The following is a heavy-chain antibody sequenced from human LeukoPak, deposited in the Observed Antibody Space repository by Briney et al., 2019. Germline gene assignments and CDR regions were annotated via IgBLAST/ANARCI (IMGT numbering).Heavy chain of an antibody. V-gene: IGHV4-4*07. J-gene: IGHJ5*02. CDR1: GGSISSYY. CDR3: ARGIYGGNSPLVDL. D-gene: IGHD6-13*01. CDR2: IYTSGST. Sequence: SETPSLTCTVSGGSISSYYWSWIRQPAGKGLEWIGRIYTSGSTNYNPSLKSRVTMSVDTSKNQFSLKLSSVTAADTAMYYCARGIYGGNSPLVDLWGQGTLVTVSS.